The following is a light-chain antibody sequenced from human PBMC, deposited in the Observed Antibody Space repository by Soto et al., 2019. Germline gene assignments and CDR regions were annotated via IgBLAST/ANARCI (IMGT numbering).Light chain of an antibody. V-gene: IGKV3-15*01. Sequence: EIVMTQSLVTLSVSPGERATLSCRASQSVSSNLAWYQQKPGQAPRLLIYGASTRATGIPARFSGSGSGTEFTLTISSLQSEDFAVYYCQQYNNWPLPFGGGTKVDIK. CDR3: QQYNNWPLP. CDR2: GAS. J-gene: IGKJ4*01. CDR1: QSVSSN.